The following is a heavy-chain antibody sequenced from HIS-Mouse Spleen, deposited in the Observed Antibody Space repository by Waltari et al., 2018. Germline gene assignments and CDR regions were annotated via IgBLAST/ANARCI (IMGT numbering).Heavy chain of an antibody. CDR3: AREGEISGRSYFDY. Sequence: QVQLVESGGGVFQPGRSLRLSCAASGFTFSSYGMHWVRQAPGKGLGWVAVIWYDGSNKYYADSVKGRFTISRDNSKNTLYLQMNSLRAEDTAVYYCAREGEISGRSYFDYWGQGTLVTVSS. CDR1: GFTFSSYG. CDR2: IWYDGSNK. J-gene: IGHJ4*02. V-gene: IGHV3-33*01. D-gene: IGHD3-10*01.